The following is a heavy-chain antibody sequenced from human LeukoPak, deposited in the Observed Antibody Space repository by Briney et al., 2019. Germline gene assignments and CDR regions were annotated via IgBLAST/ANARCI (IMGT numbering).Heavy chain of an antibody. Sequence: NPSETMSLTCAVYGGSFSSYYWSRIRQPAGKGLEWIGRIYTSGSTNYNPSLKSRVTMSVDTSKNQFSLKLSSVTAADTAVYYCARSWYSSGWVPNYYYYYLDVWGKGTTVTISS. CDR1: GGSFSSYY. CDR3: ARSWYSSGWVPNYYYYYLDV. CDR2: IYTSGST. J-gene: IGHJ6*03. V-gene: IGHV4-59*10. D-gene: IGHD6-19*01.